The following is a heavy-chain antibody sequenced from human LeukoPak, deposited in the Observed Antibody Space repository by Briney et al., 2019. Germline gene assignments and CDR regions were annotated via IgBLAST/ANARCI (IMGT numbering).Heavy chain of an antibody. CDR2: ISYHGNNE. V-gene: IGHV3-30*03. J-gene: IGHJ4*02. D-gene: IGHD3-22*01. Sequence: GRSLRLSCAASGFTFSLYGMHWVRQAPGKGLEWLAVISYHGNNEYYADSVKGRFTISRDNSKNTLYLQMNSLTAEDTAVYYCARCPESSGYYYELDSWGQGTLVTVSS. CDR1: GFTFSLYG. CDR3: ARCPESSGYYYELDS.